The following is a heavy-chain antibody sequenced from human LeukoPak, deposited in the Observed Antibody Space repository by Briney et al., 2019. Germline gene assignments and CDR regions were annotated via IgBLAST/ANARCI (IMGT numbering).Heavy chain of an antibody. D-gene: IGHD1-26*01. Sequence: PGGSLRLSCAASGFTFDDYGMSWVRQAPGKGLEWVSGINWNGGSTGYADSVKGRFTISRDNAKNSLYLQMNSLRAEDTALYHRAGGRELLLFDYWGQGTLVTVSS. J-gene: IGHJ4*02. CDR2: INWNGGST. CDR3: AGGRELLLFDY. V-gene: IGHV3-20*01. CDR1: GFTFDDYG.